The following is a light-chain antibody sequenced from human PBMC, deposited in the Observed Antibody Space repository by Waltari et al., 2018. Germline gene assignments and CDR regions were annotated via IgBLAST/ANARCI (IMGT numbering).Light chain of an antibody. CDR1: SRDIGSYGL. CDR3: CSYASSGTFV. J-gene: IGLJ1*01. CDR2: EGS. Sequence: QSALTQPASVSGSPGQSITIPCTGTSRDIGSYGLVSWYQHHPGKAPKVKIYEGSKRPSGVPDRFSGSRSGNTASLTISGLQAEDEADYYCCSYASSGTFVFGTGTKVTVL. V-gene: IGLV2-23*01.